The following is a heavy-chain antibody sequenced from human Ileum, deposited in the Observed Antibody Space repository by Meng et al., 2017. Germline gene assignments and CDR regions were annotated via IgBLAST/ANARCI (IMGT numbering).Heavy chain of an antibody. CDR3: ARDHWGSLDY. CDR2: AST. V-gene: IGHV4-61*08. CDR1: GGAVSSAGYQ. D-gene: IGHD7-27*01. J-gene: IGHJ4*02. Sequence: GQLQGSGPGLVGPSETLSLICTVSGGAVSSAGYQWGWIRQPPGKGLEWIGYASTNYNPSLKSRVTISLDTSKNQFSLKLSSVTAADTAVYYCARDHWGSLDYWGQGILVTVSS.